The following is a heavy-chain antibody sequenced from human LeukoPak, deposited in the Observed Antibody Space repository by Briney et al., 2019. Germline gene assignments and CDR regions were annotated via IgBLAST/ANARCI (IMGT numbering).Heavy chain of an antibody. CDR1: GYSISSGYY. Sequence: SETLSLTCAVSGYSISSGYYWGWIRQPPGKGLEWIGSIYHSGSTYYNPSLKSLVTISVDTSKNQFSLKLSSVTAADTAVYYCALTEDSSGYYEDYWGQGTLVTVSS. CDR2: IYHSGST. J-gene: IGHJ4*02. D-gene: IGHD3-22*01. V-gene: IGHV4-38-2*01. CDR3: ALTEDSSGYYEDY.